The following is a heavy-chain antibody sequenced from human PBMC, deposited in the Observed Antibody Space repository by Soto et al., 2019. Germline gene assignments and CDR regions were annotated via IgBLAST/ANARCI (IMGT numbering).Heavy chain of an antibody. CDR3: ARVLLTGTAPFVVDYYYYMDV. V-gene: IGHV4-59*01. CDR1: GFTISSYY. J-gene: IGHJ6*03. D-gene: IGHD1-20*01. Sequence: SETLSLTSPFSGFTISSYYWSWIRQPPGKGLEWIGYIYYSGSTNYNPSLKSRVTISVDTSKNQFSLKLSSVTAADTAVYYCARVLLTGTAPFVVDYYYYMDVWGKGTTVTVSS. CDR2: IYYSGST.